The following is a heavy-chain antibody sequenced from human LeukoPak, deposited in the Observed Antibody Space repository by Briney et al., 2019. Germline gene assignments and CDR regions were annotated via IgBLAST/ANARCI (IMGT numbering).Heavy chain of an antibody. V-gene: IGHV1-18*01. Sequence: ASVKVSCKASGYTFTSYGISWVRQAPGQGLEWMGWISAYNGNTNYAQKLQGRVTMTTDTSTSTAYMELRSLRSDDTAVCYCARGDYGDYEPYFQHWGQGTLVTVSS. J-gene: IGHJ1*01. CDR2: ISAYNGNT. CDR3: ARGDYGDYEPYFQH. CDR1: GYTFTSYG. D-gene: IGHD4-17*01.